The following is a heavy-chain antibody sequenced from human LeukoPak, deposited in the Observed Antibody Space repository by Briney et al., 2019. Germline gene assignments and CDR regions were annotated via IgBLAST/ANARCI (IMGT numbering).Heavy chain of an antibody. V-gene: IGHV3-7*01. CDR1: GFKFSDFW. D-gene: IGHD3-16*01. CDR3: VRDSRPGGAMGLYHNFDF. CDR2: IKEDGSEE. Sequence: GGSLRLSCAASGFKFSDFWMTWVRQTPGKGLEWVANIKEDGSEEYHVDSVKGRFTISRDNTKSSLFLQMNSLRGDDTAVYYCVRDSRPGGAMGLYHNFDFWGQGTLVAVSS. J-gene: IGHJ4*02.